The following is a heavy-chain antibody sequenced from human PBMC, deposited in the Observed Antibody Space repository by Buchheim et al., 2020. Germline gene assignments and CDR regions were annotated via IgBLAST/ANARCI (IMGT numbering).Heavy chain of an antibody. CDR3: AKRLGIEAGEGYDMDV. V-gene: IGHV3-23*04. CDR2: ISSSGGST. J-gene: IGHJ6*02. D-gene: IGHD6-19*01. Sequence: EVQLVESGGDLVQPGGSLRLSCAASGFTFSTYAMSWVRQAPGKGLEWVSTISSSGGSTFYAASVKGRVTISRDNSKNTLYLQIKSLRAEDTAVFYCAKRLGIEAGEGYDMDVWGQGTT. CDR1: GFTFSTYA.